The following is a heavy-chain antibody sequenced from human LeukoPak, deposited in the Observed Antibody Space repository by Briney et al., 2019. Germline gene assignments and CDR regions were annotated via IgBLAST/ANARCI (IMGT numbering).Heavy chain of an antibody. CDR2: IYYSGST. J-gene: IGHJ6*03. CDR1: GGSISSYY. V-gene: IGHV4-59*01. Sequence: PSETLSLTCTVSGGSISSYYWSWIRQPPGKGLEWIGYIYYSGSTNYNPSLKSRVTISVDTSKNQFSLKLSSVTAADTAVYYCARGKVSGAGIYYYYYMDVWGKGTTVTVSS. D-gene: IGHD1-14*01. CDR3: ARGKVSGAGIYYYYYMDV.